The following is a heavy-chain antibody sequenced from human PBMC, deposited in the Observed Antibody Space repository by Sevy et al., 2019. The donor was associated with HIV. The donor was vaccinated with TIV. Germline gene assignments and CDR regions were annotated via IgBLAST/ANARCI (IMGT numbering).Heavy chain of an antibody. V-gene: IGHV1-69*13. CDR2: IIPIFGTA. CDR3: ARGSTEYYFGGYYDYDGMDF. Sequence: ASVKVSCKASGGTFSSYAISWVRQAPGQGLEWMGGIIPIFGTANYAQKFQGRVTITADESTCTAYMELSSLRSEDTAVYYCARGSTEYYFGGYYDYDGMDFWGQGTTVTVSS. CDR1: GGTFSSYA. J-gene: IGHJ6*02. D-gene: IGHD3-10*02.